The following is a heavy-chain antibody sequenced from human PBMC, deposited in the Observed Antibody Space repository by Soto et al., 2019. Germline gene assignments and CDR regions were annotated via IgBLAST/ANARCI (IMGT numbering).Heavy chain of an antibody. CDR1: GFTFSSYA. D-gene: IGHD5-18*01. Sequence: QVQLVESGGGVVQPGRSLRLSCAASGFTFSSYAMHWVRQAPGKGLEWVAVISYDGSNKYYADSVKGRFTISRDNSKNTLYLQMNSLRAKDTAVYYCARGSGGYSYGYGYYYYGMDVWGQGTTVTVSS. CDR2: ISYDGSNK. J-gene: IGHJ6*02. CDR3: ARGSGGYSYGYGYYYYGMDV. V-gene: IGHV3-30-3*01.